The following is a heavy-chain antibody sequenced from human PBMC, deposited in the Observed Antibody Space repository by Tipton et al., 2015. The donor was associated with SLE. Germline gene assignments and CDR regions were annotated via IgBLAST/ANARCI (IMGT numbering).Heavy chain of an antibody. CDR3: ARSTSEGYYYYYMDV. V-gene: IGHV4-59*02. CDR1: GFTVSSNY. Sequence: LRLSCAASGFTVSSNYMSWVRQAPGKGLEWIGSIYYSGSTYYNPSLKSRVTISVDTSKNQFSLKLSSVTAADTAVYYCARSTSEGYYYYYMDVWGKGTTVTVSS. J-gene: IGHJ6*03. CDR2: IYYSGST.